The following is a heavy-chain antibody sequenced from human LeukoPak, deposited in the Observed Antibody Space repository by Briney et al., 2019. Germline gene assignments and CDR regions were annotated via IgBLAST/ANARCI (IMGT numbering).Heavy chain of an antibody. CDR3: AREIRFLEWLENWFDP. J-gene: IGHJ5*02. D-gene: IGHD3-3*01. CDR2: LIPIFGTA. V-gene: IGHV1-69*13. Sequence: SVKVSCKASGGTFSSYAISWVRQAPGQGLEWMGGLIPIFGTANYAQKFQGRVTITADESTSTAYMELSSLRSEDTAVYYCAREIRFLEWLENWFDPWGQGTLVTVSS. CDR1: GGTFSSYA.